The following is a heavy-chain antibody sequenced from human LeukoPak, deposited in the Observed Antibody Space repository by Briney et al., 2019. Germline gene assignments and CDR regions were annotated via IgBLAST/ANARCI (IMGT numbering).Heavy chain of an antibody. J-gene: IGHJ4*02. D-gene: IGHD2-2*03. CDR3: ARDSMDIVVVPAAQPGGY. CDR1: GFTFSSYS. Sequence: PGGSLRLSCAASGFTFSSYSMNWVRQAPGKGLEWVSSISSSSSYIYYADSVKGRFTISRDNAKNSLYLQMNSLRAEDTAVYYCARDSMDIVVVPAAQPGGYWGQGTLVTVSS. CDR2: ISSSSSYI. V-gene: IGHV3-21*01.